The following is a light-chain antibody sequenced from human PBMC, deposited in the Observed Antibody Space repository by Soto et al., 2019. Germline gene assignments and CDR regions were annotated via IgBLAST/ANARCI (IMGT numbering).Light chain of an antibody. Sequence: DIQMTQSPSSLSASVGDRVTITCRASQSISSYLNWYQQKPGKAPKRLIYAASSLQSGVPSRFSGSGPGTDFTLTISSLQPEDFATYYCQQSYSTQVTFGGGTKVDIK. V-gene: IGKV1-39*01. J-gene: IGKJ4*01. CDR3: QQSYSTQVT. CDR2: AAS. CDR1: QSISSY.